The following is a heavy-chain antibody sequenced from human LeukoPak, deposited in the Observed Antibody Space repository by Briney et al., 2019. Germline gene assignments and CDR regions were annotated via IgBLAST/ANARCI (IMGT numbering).Heavy chain of an antibody. CDR3: ARTTITIFGVVTNWFDP. CDR1: GYTFTSYG. Sequence: ASVKVSCKASGYTFTSYGISWVRQAPGQRLEWMGWINAGNGNTKYSQKFQGRVTITRDTSASTAYMELSSLRSEDTAVYYCARTTITIFGVVTNWFDPWGQGTLVTVSS. V-gene: IGHV1-3*01. CDR2: INAGNGNT. D-gene: IGHD3-3*01. J-gene: IGHJ5*02.